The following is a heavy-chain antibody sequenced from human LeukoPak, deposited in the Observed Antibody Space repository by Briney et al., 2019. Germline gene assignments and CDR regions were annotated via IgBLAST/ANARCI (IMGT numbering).Heavy chain of an antibody. V-gene: IGHV1-69*13. D-gene: IGHD3-10*01. CDR1: GYTFTSYG. CDR2: IIPIFGTA. CDR3: ARLITMVRDFDY. J-gene: IGHJ4*02. Sequence: ASVKVSCKASGYTFTSYGISWVRQAPGQGLEWMGGIIPIFGTANYAQKFQGRVTITADESTSTAYMELSSLRSEDTAVYYCARLITMVRDFDYWGQGTLVTVSS.